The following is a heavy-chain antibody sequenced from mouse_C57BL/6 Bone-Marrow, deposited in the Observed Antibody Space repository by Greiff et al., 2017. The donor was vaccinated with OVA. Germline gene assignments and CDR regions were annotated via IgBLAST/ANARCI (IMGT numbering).Heavy chain of an antibody. CDR3: ATFYFDY. CDR1: GFTFSSYG. V-gene: IGHV5-6*01. J-gene: IGHJ2*01. CDR2: ISSGGSYT. Sequence: EVKLVESGGDLVKPGGSLKLSCAASGFTFSSYGMSWVRQTPDKRLEWVATISSGGSYTYYPDSVMGRFTISRDNAKNTLYLQMSSLKSEDTAMYYCATFYFDYWGQGTTLTVSS.